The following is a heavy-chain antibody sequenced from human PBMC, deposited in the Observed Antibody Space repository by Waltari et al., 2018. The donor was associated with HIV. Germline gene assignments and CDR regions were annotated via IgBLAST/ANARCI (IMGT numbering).Heavy chain of an antibody. CDR2: ASRSGST. Sequence: QVQLHESGPGMVKPSETLSLTCAVSGYSISSVYYWGWIRQPPGKGLEWIGSASRSGSTYYSPSLKSRVTISLDTSKNQFSRKLNSVAAADTAVYYCGSGSRRGHSHGIDYWGQGTLVTVSS. V-gene: IGHV4-38-2*01. J-gene: IGHJ4*02. CDR3: GSGSRRGHSHGIDY. CDR1: GYSISSVYY. D-gene: IGHD5-18*01.